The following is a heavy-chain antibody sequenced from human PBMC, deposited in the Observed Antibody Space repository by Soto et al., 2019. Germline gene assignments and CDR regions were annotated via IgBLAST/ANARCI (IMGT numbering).Heavy chain of an antibody. Sequence: ASVKVSCKVSGYTLTELSMHWVRQAPGKGLEWMGGFDPEDGETIYAQKFQGRVTMTEDTSTDTAYMELSSLRSEDTAVYYCATLYSSSWSSAFDIWGQGTMVTVSS. D-gene: IGHD6-13*01. J-gene: IGHJ3*02. CDR1: GYTLTELS. V-gene: IGHV1-24*01. CDR3: ATLYSSSWSSAFDI. CDR2: FDPEDGET.